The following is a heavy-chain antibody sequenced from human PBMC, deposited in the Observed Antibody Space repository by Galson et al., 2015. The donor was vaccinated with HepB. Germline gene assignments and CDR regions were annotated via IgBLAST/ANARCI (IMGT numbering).Heavy chain of an antibody. V-gene: IGHV1-18*01. CDR3: ARDSSSGWYSGGGWFDP. CDR1: GYTFTSYG. D-gene: IGHD6-19*01. CDR2: ISAYNGNT. J-gene: IGHJ5*02. Sequence: SVKVSCKASGYTFTSYGISWVRQAPGQGLEWMGWISAYNGNTNYAQKLQGRVTMTTDTSTSTAYMELRSLRSDDTAVYYCARDSSSGWYSGGGWFDPWGQGTLVTVSS.